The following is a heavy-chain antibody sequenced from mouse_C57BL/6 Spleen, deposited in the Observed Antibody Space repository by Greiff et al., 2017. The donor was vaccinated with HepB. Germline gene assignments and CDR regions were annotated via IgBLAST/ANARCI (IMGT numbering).Heavy chain of an antibody. CDR1: GYAFSSSW. Sequence: QVQLQQSGPELVKPGASVKISCKASGYAFSSSWMNWVKQRPGKGLEWIGRIYPGDGDTNYNGKFKGKATLTADKSSSTAYMQLSSLTSEDSAVYFYAREGLRQLRWMDYWGQGTSVTVSS. CDR2: IYPGDGDT. CDR3: AREGLRQLRWMDY. V-gene: IGHV1-82*01. D-gene: IGHD3-2*02. J-gene: IGHJ4*01.